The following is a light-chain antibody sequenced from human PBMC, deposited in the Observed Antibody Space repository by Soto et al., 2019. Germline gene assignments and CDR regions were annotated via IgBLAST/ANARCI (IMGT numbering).Light chain of an antibody. CDR2: DAS. CDR3: QQYDTSPT. V-gene: IGKV3-20*01. J-gene: IGKJ1*01. CDR1: HSLSNKS. Sequence: DIVLTQSPGTLSLSPGERATLSCTASHSLSNKSLVWYQQKSGQTPRVLIYDASSRATGIPDRFSGSGSGTDFTLTISRLEPEDSAVYFCQQYDTSPTFGQGTKVEIK.